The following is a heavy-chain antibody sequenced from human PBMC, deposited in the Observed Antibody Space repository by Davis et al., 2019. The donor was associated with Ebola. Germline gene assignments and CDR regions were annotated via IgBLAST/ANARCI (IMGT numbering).Heavy chain of an antibody. D-gene: IGHD6-19*01. V-gene: IGHV3-53*01. CDR3: AKDRDSSGWYHYFDY. CDR1: GFTVSSNY. Sequence: GESLKISCAASGFTVSSNYMSWVRQAPGKGLEWVSVIYSGGSTYYADSVKGRFTISRHNSKNTLYLQMNSLRAEDTAVYYCAKDRDSSGWYHYFDYWGQGTLVTVSS. J-gene: IGHJ4*02. CDR2: IYSGGST.